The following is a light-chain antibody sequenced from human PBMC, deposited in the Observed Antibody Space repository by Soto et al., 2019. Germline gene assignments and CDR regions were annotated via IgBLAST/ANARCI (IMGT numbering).Light chain of an antibody. CDR3: QQYNVLPLT. V-gene: IGKV3-15*01. CDR2: AAS. J-gene: IGKJ4*01. CDR1: QSVVSN. Sequence: EIVMTQSAATLSVSPGERATFSCRPSQSVVSNLAWYQQKPGQAPWLLVHAASTRATCIPVRFSGSGSGTDFTLTISRLQSEDFAVYYCQQYNVLPLTFGGGTKVDIK.